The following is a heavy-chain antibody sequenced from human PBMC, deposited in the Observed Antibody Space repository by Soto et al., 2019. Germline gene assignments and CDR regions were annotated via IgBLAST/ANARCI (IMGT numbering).Heavy chain of an antibody. CDR1: GYAFTSYA. D-gene: IGHD2-2*01. CDR3: ARDAEGLVVPAPYYYYGMDV. Sequence: GASVKVSCKASGYAFTSYAMHWVRQAPGQRLELMGWLNAGNGNTKYSQKFQGGVTITRDTSASTGYMELSSLRSEDTAVYYCARDAEGLVVPAPYYYYGMDVWGQGTTVTVSS. J-gene: IGHJ6*02. CDR2: LNAGNGNT. V-gene: IGHV1-3*01.